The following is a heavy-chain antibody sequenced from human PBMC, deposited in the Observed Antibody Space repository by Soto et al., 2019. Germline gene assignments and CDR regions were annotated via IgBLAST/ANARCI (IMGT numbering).Heavy chain of an antibody. CDR3: ATRGGQRLVHGELRGGLFDY. CDR1: GYAFTWFN. Sequence: ASVKVSCKASGYAFTWFNIHWVRQAPGQRLELMGWINAGNGNTKYSQKFQGRVTMTEDTSTDTAYMELSSLRSEDTAVYYCATRGGQRLVHGELRGGLFDYWGQGTLVTVSS. J-gene: IGHJ4*02. CDR2: INAGNGNT. V-gene: IGHV1-3*01. D-gene: IGHD6-13*01.